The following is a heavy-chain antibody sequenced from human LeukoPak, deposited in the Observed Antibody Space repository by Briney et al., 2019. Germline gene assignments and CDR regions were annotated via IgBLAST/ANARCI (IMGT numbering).Heavy chain of an antibody. CDR1: GGSFSGYY. V-gene: IGHV4-34*01. Sequence: SETLSLTCAVYGGSFSGYYWSWIRQPPGKGLEWIGEISHSGSTNYNPSLKSRVTISVDTSKNQFSLKLSSVTAADTAVYYCARGSAWNYYDSSGYYYPYWGQGTLVTVSS. CDR3: ARGSAWNYYDSSGYYYPY. CDR2: ISHSGST. J-gene: IGHJ4*02. D-gene: IGHD3-22*01.